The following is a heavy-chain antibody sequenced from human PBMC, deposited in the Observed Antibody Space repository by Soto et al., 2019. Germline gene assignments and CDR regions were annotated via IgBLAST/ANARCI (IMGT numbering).Heavy chain of an antibody. Sequence: QVQLQESGPGLVKPSETLSLTCTISGGPMNNYYCSWFRQPRGQGLEWIGYMGYNGFTRYNPSLRSGVAISLDTAKNQSALNLSSVTAADTALYDCSRQGFGELHGLVDVWGQGITVTVSS. D-gene: IGHD3-10*01. CDR2: MGYNGFT. V-gene: IGHV4-59*08. CDR3: SRQGFGELHGLVDV. CDR1: GGPMNNYY. J-gene: IGHJ6*02.